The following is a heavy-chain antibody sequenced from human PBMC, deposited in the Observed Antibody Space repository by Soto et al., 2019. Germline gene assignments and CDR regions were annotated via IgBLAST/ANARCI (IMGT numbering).Heavy chain of an antibody. J-gene: IGHJ6*03. CDR3: ARGGYYFYMDV. Sequence: SETLSLTCAVSGGSISISNWWSWLRQTPGKGLEWIGQIHHSGSTNYSPSLTSRVTISVDKSKNQFSLKMNSVTAADTAVYYCARGGYYFYMDVWGKGTTVTVSS. D-gene: IGHD1-26*01. V-gene: IGHV4-4*02. CDR1: GGSISISNW. CDR2: IHHSGST.